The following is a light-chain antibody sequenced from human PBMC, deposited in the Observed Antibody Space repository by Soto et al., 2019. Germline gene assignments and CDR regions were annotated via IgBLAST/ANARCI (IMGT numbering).Light chain of an antibody. V-gene: IGLV2-11*01. CDR1: SSDVGGNNF. J-gene: IGLJ2*01. CDR3: CSYAGSYTGV. CDR2: DVS. Sequence: QSALTQPRSASGSPGQSVTISCTGTSSDVGGNNFVSWYQQHPGKAPKLMIYDVSKRPSGVPDRFSGSKSGNTSSLTISGLQAEDEADYYCCSYAGSYTGVFGGGTKLTVL.